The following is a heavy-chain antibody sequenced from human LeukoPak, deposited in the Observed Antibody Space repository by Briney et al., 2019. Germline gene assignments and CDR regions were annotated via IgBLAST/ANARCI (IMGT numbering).Heavy chain of an antibody. CDR1: GYTLTELS. V-gene: IGHV1-24*01. CDR3: AIGTVAGTGLQY. CDR2: FDPEDGET. D-gene: IGHD6-19*01. Sequence: GASVTVPCKVSGYTLTELSMHWVRQAPGKGLEWMGGFDPEDGETIYAQKFQGRVTMTEDTSTDTAYMELSSLRSEDTAVYYCAIGTVAGTGLQYWGQGTLVTVSS. J-gene: IGHJ4*02.